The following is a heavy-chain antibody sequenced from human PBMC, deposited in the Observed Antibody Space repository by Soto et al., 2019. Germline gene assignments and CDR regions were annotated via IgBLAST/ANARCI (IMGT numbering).Heavy chain of an antibody. CDR3: ARDHCSGGSCQTYNWFDP. D-gene: IGHD2-15*01. CDR1: GGTFSSYA. V-gene: IGHV1-69*01. CDR2: IIPIFGTA. Sequence: QVQLVQSGAEVKKPGSSVKVSCKASGGTFSSYAISWVRQAPGQGLEWMGGIIPIFGTANYAQKFQGRVTITAEESTSTANMELSSLRSEDTAVYYCARDHCSGGSCQTYNWFDPWGQGTLVTVSS. J-gene: IGHJ5*02.